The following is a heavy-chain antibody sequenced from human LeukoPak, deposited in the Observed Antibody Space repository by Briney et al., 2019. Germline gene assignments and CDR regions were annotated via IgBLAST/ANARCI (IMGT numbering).Heavy chain of an antibody. J-gene: IGHJ4*02. D-gene: IGHD3-10*01. CDR3: AREFGGYGFDY. Sequence: SETLSLTCTVSGGSISSSSYYWGWIRQPPGKGLEWIGTIYYSGSTYYNPSLKSRVTISVDTSKNQFSLKLSSVTAADTAVYYCAREFGGYGFDYWGQGSLVTVSS. V-gene: IGHV4-39*07. CDR1: GGSISSSSYY. CDR2: IYYSGST.